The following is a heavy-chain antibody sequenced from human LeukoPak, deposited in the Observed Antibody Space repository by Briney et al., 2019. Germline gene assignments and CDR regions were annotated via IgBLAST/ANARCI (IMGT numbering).Heavy chain of an antibody. V-gene: IGHV3-66*01. J-gene: IGHJ4*02. CDR3: ARDSSSGGFDY. D-gene: IGHD2-15*01. CDR1: GFTVSSNY. CDR2: IYSGGST. Sequence: GGSLRLSCAASGFTVSSNYMSWVRQAPGKGLEWVSVIYSGGSTYYADSEKGRFTISRDNSKNTLYLQMNSLRAEDTAVYYCARDSSSGGFDYWGQGTLVTVSS.